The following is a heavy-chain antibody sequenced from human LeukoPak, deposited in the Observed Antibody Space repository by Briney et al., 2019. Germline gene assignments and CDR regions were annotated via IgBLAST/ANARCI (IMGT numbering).Heavy chain of an antibody. CDR3: ARGKIRGYYYYYGMDV. J-gene: IGHJ6*02. Sequence: PSEILSLTCAVYGGSFSGYYWSWIRQPPGKGLEWIGEINHSGSTNYNPSLKSRVTISVDTSKNQFSLKLSSVTAADTAVYYCARGKIRGYYYYYGMDVWGQGTTVTVSS. D-gene: IGHD1-26*01. CDR1: GGSFSGYY. CDR2: INHSGST. V-gene: IGHV4-34*01.